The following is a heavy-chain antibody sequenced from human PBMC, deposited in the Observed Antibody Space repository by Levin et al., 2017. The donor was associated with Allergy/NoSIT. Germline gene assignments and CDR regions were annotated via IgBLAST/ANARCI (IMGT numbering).Heavy chain of an antibody. V-gene: IGHV3-30*18. CDR1: GFTFSIYG. CDR2: ITSDGSNK. CDR3: AKGGDFDY. D-gene: IGHD1-26*01. Sequence: RGESLKISCAASGFTFSIYGIQWVRQAPGKGLEWVALITSDGSNKYYADPVKGRFTISRDNSKNTVYLQMNSLRAEDTAVYYCAKGGDFDYWGLGTVVTVSS. J-gene: IGHJ4*02.